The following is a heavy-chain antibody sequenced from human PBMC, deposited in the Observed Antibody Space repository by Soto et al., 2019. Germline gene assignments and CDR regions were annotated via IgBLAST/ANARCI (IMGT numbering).Heavy chain of an antibody. CDR1: GFTFSTYS. V-gene: IGHV3-48*02. D-gene: IGHD3-16*01. Sequence: EVQLVESGGGLVQPGGSLRLSCAASGFTFSTYSMNWVRQAPGKGLEWVSYIGTSSSTIYYADSVKGRFTISRDNAKNSLYLQMNSLRDDDTAVYYCARDWAWGFDHWGQGALVTVSS. CDR3: ARDWAWGFDH. J-gene: IGHJ4*02. CDR2: IGTSSSTI.